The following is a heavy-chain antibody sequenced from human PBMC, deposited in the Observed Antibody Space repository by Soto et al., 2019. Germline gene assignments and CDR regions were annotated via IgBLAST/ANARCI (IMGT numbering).Heavy chain of an antibody. J-gene: IGHJ4*02. V-gene: IGHV4-31*03. CDR2: IYYSGST. Sequence: SETLSLTCTVSGGSINSGGYYWSWIRQHPGKGLEWIGYIYYSGSTYYNPSLKSRVTISIDTSNNQFSLKLSSVTAADTAVYYCARAQTLFGIITVFDYWGQSTLVTVSS. D-gene: IGHD3-3*01. CDR1: GGSINSGGYY. CDR3: ARAQTLFGIITVFDY.